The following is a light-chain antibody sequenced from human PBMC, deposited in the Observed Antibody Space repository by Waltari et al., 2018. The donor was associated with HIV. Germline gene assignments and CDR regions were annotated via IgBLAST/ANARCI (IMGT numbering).Light chain of an antibody. V-gene: IGKV3-15*01. CDR3: QQYNVWPPWT. Sequence: EIVMTQSPATLSVSPGERATLSCRASQSVSGNLAWYQQKPGQAPRLLIYGASTRATGIPARFSGSGSGTEFTLSISSLQSEDFAFYYCQQYNVWPPWTFGQGTEVEIK. CDR1: QSVSGN. J-gene: IGKJ1*01. CDR2: GAS.